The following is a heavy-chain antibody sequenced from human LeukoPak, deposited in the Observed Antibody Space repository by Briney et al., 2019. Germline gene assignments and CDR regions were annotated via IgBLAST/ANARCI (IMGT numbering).Heavy chain of an antibody. V-gene: IGHV3-73*01. Sequence: GGSLRLSCAASGFTFSDSAIHWVRQASGKGLEWVGRIRNKANTYATAYAASVNGRFTISRDDSKNTAYLQMNSLTTEDTAMYYCTRLGYCSPSVCYFDYWGQGTLVTVSS. D-gene: IGHD2-8*01. J-gene: IGHJ4*02. CDR2: IRNKANTYAT. CDR3: TRLGYCSPSVCYFDY. CDR1: GFTFSDSA.